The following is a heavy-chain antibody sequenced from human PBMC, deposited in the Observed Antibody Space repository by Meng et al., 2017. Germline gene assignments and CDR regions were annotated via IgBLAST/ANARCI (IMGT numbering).Heavy chain of an antibody. D-gene: IGHD3-22*01. CDR1: GDSISTYNW. CDR2: IYHSGRT. J-gene: IGHJ4*02. Sequence: VQRQESGPGLVKPSRPLSLTCAVSGDSISTYNWWTWVRQSPEKGLEWIGEIYHSGRTNYNPSLTSRVTMSVDKSKKQISLNLSSVTAADTAVYYCATSGDNSGLYLGYWGPGILVTVSS. V-gene: IGHV4-4*02. CDR3: ATSGDNSGLYLGY.